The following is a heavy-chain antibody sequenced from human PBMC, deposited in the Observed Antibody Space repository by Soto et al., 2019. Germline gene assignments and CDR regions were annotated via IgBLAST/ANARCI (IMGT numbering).Heavy chain of an antibody. CDR2: INHSGST. V-gene: IGHV4-34*01. J-gene: IGHJ4*02. CDR3: ARANGSGNYYFDY. D-gene: IGHD3-10*01. Sequence: SETLSLTCAVYGGSFSGYYWSWIRQPPGKGLEWIGEINHSGSTNYNPSLKSRVTISVDTSKNQFSLKLSSVTAADTAVYYCARANGSGNYYFDYLGQGTLVTVSS. CDR1: GGSFSGYY.